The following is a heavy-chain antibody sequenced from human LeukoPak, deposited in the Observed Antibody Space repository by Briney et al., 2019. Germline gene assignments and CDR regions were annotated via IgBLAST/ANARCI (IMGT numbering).Heavy chain of an antibody. CDR2: IIPIFGTA. Sequence: GASVKVSCKASGCTFSSYAISWVRQAPGQGLEWMGGIIPIFGTANYAQKFQGRVTITADESTSTAYMELSSLRSEDTAVYYCARDLEPYSSGWKYWGQGTLVTVSS. CDR3: ARDLEPYSSGWKY. V-gene: IGHV1-69*13. J-gene: IGHJ4*02. CDR1: GCTFSSYA. D-gene: IGHD6-19*01.